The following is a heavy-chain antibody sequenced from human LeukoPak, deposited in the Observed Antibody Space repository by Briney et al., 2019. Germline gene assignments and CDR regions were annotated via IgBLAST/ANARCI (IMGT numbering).Heavy chain of an antibody. CDR2: ISYDGSNI. D-gene: IGHD3-3*01. CDR1: GFTFSSYT. V-gene: IGHV3-30-3*01. J-gene: IGHJ5*02. CDR3: ARGGQGYDLNWFDP. Sequence: GRSLRFSCAASGFTFSSYTIHWVRQAPGKGLEWVTIISYDGSNIYYADSVKGRFTISRDNSKNTLYLQMNSLRAEDTAVYYCARGGQGYDLNWFDPWGQGTLVTVSS.